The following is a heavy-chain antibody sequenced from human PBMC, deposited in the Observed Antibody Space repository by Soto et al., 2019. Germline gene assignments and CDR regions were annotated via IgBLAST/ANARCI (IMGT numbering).Heavy chain of an antibody. CDR3: ATREYYDILTGRPRPDYYMDV. D-gene: IGHD3-9*01. Sequence: GESLKISCKGSGYSFTSYWIGWVRQMPGKGLEWMGIIYPGDSDTRYSPSFQGQVTISADKSISTAYLQWSSLKASDTAMYYCATREYYDILTGRPRPDYYMDVWGKGTTVTVSS. CDR2: IYPGDSDT. V-gene: IGHV5-51*01. J-gene: IGHJ6*03. CDR1: GYSFTSYW.